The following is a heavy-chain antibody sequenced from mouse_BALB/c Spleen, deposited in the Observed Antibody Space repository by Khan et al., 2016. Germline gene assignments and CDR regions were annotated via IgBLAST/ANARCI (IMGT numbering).Heavy chain of an antibody. Sequence: EVRLQESGPGLVKPSQSLSLTCTVTGYSITSDYAWNWIRQFPGNKLEWMGYISYSGSTSYNPSLKSRISITRDTSKNQFFLQLNSVTTEDTATYYCARNYYGSSYYYYAMDYWGQGTSVTVSS. D-gene: IGHD1-1*01. V-gene: IGHV3-2*02. CDR1: GYSITSDYA. CDR2: ISYSGST. CDR3: ARNYYGSSYYYYAMDY. J-gene: IGHJ4*01.